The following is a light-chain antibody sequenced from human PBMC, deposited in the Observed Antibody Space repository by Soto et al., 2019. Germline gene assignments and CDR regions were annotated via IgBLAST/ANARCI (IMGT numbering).Light chain of an antibody. CDR1: QTISSW. CDR3: QHYNSYSEA. Sequence: DIQMTQSPSTLSGSVGDRVTITCRASQTISSWLAWYQQKPGKALKLLIYKASTLKSGVPSRFSGSGSGTEFTLTISSLQPDDFATYYCQHYNSYSEAFGQGTKVDLK. V-gene: IGKV1-5*03. J-gene: IGKJ1*01. CDR2: KAS.